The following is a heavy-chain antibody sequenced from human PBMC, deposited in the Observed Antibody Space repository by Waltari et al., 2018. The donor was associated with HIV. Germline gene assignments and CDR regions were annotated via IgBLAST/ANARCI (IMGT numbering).Heavy chain of an antibody. CDR3: ARDPGVESSTWPFDY. D-gene: IGHD6-13*01. CDR2: ISSSGSYV. J-gene: IGHJ4*02. V-gene: IGHV3-21*02. CDR1: GFTFKTHS. Sequence: EVQLVESGGGLVKPGGSLRLSCGASGFTFKTHSMNWVRQAPGMGLEWVSTISSSGSYVFYADSLKGRVTISRDNAKSSLYLQMNNLRAEDTAVYYCARDPGVESSTWPFDYWGRGTLVTVS.